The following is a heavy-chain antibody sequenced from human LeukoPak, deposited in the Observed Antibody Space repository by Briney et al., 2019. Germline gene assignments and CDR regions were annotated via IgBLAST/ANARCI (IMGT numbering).Heavy chain of an antibody. CDR2: IRSDGNVT. CDR3: AKDHGFWSGFLF. Sequence: GGSLRLSCEASGFLFRSNGMHWVRQAPGKGLEWVAFIRSDGNVTKYLDSIKGRFTISRDNSNNILYLQLNDVRPDDTAVYFCAKDHGFWSGFLFWGQGTLVTVSS. V-gene: IGHV3-30*02. CDR1: GFLFRSNG. D-gene: IGHD3-3*01. J-gene: IGHJ4*02.